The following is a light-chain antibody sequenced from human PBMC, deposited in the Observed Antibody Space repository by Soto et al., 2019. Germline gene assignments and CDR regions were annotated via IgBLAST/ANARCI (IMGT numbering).Light chain of an antibody. V-gene: IGLV2-11*01. CDR1: SSDVGDYNY. CDR2: AVN. CDR3: CSYAGSYTWV. Sequence: QSALTQPRSVSGSPGQSVTISCTGTSSDVGDYNYVSWYQQHPGKAPKLLIYAVNMRPSGVPDRFSCSKSGNTASLTISGLQDEDEADYSCCSYAGSYTWVFGEGTKLTVL. J-gene: IGLJ3*02.